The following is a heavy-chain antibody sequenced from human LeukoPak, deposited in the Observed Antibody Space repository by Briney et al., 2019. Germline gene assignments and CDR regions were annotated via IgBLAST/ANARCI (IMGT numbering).Heavy chain of an antibody. J-gene: IGHJ4*02. Sequence: ASVKVSCKASGYTFTGYYMHWVRQAPGQGLEWMEWINPNSGGTNYAQKFQGRVTMTRDTSISTAYMELSRLRSDNTAVYYCARDYDFWSGYFDFDYWGQGTLVTVSS. CDR3: ARDYDFWSGYFDFDY. CDR2: INPNSGGT. V-gene: IGHV1-2*02. CDR1: GYTFTGYY. D-gene: IGHD3-3*01.